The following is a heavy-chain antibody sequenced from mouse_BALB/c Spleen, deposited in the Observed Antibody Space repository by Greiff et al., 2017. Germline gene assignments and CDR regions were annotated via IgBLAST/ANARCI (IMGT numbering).Heavy chain of an antibody. D-gene: IGHD2-2*01. Sequence: EVKLVESGGGLVKPGGSLKLSCAASGFAFSSYDMSWVRQTPEKRLEWVAYISSGGGSTYYPDTVKGRFTISRDNAKNTLYLQMSSLKSEDTAMYYCARHGGVGFYGSPLDYWGQGTTLTVSS. V-gene: IGHV5-12-1*01. CDR3: ARHGGVGFYGSPLDY. CDR1: GFAFSSYD. J-gene: IGHJ2*01. CDR2: ISSGGGST.